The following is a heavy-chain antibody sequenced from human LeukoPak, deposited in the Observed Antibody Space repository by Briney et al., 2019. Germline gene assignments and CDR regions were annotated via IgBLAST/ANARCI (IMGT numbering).Heavy chain of an antibody. V-gene: IGHV3-30-3*01. CDR2: ISYDGSNK. J-gene: IGHJ2*01. CDR1: GFTFSSYA. CDR3: ARGSFPDPDWYFDL. Sequence: GGSLRLSCAASGFTFSSYAMHWVRQAPGKGLEWVAVISYDGSNKYYADSVKGRFTISRDNSKNTLYLQMNSLRAEDTAVYYCARGSFPDPDWYFDLWGRGTLVTVSS. D-gene: IGHD3-16*02.